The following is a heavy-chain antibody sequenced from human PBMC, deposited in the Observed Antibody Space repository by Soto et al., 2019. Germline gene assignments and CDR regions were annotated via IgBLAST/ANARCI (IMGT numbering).Heavy chain of an antibody. J-gene: IGHJ2*01. D-gene: IGHD3-22*01. Sequence: GGSLRLSCAASGFTLSSYSMNWVRQATGKGLEWVSSISSSSSYIYYADSVKGRFTISRDNAKNSLYLQMNSLRAEDTAVYYFARQIAYYYDSSDHWYLDLWGRGTLVTFSA. CDR1: GFTLSSYS. V-gene: IGHV3-21*01. CDR2: ISSSSSYI. CDR3: ARQIAYYYDSSDHWYLDL.